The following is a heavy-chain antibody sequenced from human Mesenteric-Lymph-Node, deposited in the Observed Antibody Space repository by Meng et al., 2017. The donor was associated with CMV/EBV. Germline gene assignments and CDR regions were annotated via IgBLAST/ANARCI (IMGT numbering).Heavy chain of an antibody. CDR2: IVSSSTYI. CDR3: ARDLSITLSLNYYGMDV. V-gene: IGHV3-21*01. Sequence: GESLKISCAASGFTFSTYGMNWVRQAPGKGLEWVSSIVSSSTYIFYADSVKGRFTISRDNAKNSLYLQMNSLRAEDTAVYYCARDLSITLSLNYYGMDVWGQGTTVTVSS. J-gene: IGHJ6*02. CDR1: GFTFSTYG. D-gene: IGHD2-15*01.